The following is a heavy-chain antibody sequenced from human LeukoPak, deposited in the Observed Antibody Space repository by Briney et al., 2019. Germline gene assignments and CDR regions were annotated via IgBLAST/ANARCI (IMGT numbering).Heavy chain of an antibody. CDR3: ARGSSQLARFDY. CDR2: INWNGGST. CDR1: GFTFNDYG. V-gene: IGHV3-20*04. Sequence: PGGSLRLSCAASGFTFNDYGMSWVRQAPGKGLEWVSGINWNGGSTAYADSVRGRFTISRDNAKNSLYLQMNSLRAEDTAVYYCARGSSQLARFDYWGQGTLVTVSS. D-gene: IGHD1-1*01. J-gene: IGHJ4*02.